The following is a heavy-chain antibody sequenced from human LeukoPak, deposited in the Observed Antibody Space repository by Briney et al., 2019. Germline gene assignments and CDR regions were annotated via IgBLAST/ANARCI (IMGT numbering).Heavy chain of an antibody. CDR3: ARGGDYGDLRYFDY. D-gene: IGHD4-17*01. CDR2: INHSGST. Sequence: SETLSLTCAVYGGSFSGYYWSWIRQPPGKGLEWIGEINHSGSTNYNPSLKSRVTFSVDTSKNQFSLKLNSVTAADTAVYYCARGGDYGDLRYFDYWGQGTLVTVSS. J-gene: IGHJ4*02. V-gene: IGHV4-34*01. CDR1: GGSFSGYY.